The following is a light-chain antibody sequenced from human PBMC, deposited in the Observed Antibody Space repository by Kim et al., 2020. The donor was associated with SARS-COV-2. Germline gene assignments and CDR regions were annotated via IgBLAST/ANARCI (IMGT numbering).Light chain of an antibody. CDR2: DAS. V-gene: IGKV1-39*01. J-gene: IGKJ2*02. CDR1: QSISTF. CDR3: QQGHNFPRT. Sequence: SASLGDIVTITCRASQSISTFLNWYQQTPGKAPRLLIYDASSLQTGVPSRFSGSGSGTDFTLTISSLRREDFTTYYCQQGHNFPRTFGQGTKLEI.